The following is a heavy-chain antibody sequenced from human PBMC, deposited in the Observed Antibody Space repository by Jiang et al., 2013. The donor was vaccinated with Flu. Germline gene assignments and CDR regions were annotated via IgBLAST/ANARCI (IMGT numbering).Heavy chain of an antibody. CDR2: IYPGDSET. CDR1: GYSFTSYW. J-gene: IGHJ3*02. D-gene: IGHD2-15*01. Sequence: GAEVKKPGESLKISCKGFGYSFTSYWIAWVRQMPGKGLEWMGIIYPGDSETKYSPSFQGQVTISADKSISTAYLQWSSLKASDTAMYYCARQEGVVFEVQLAFDIWGQRDNGHRLF. V-gene: IGHV5-51*01. CDR3: ARQEGVVFEVQLAFDI.